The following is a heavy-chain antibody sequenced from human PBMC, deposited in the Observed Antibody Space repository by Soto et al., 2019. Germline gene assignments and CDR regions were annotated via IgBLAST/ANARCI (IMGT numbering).Heavy chain of an antibody. V-gene: IGHV6-1*01. CDR3: ARALSIAARPAMGGSSSPVYYYYYGMDV. D-gene: IGHD6-6*01. J-gene: IGHJ6*02. CDR1: GDSVSSNSAA. Sequence: SQTLSLTCAISGDSVSSNSAAWNWIRQSPSRGLEWLGRTYYRSKWYNDYAVSVKSRITINPDTSKNQFSLQLNSVTPEDTAVYYCARALSIAARPAMGGSSSPVYYYYYGMDVWGQGTTVTAP. CDR2: TYYRSKWYN.